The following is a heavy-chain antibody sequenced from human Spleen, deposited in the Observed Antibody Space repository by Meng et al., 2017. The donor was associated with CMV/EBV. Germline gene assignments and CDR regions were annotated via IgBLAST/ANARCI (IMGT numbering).Heavy chain of an antibody. CDR3: ARDDYDSQSYSPDGWFDP. CDR2: IYYSGST. CDR1: SISSGDSS. D-gene: IGHD3-10*01. V-gene: IGHV4-30-4*08. J-gene: IGHJ5*02. Sequence: SISSGDSSWSWIRQPPGKGLEWIGYIYYSGSTDYNPSLKSRVIISVDTSKNQFSLKLSSVTAADTAVYYCARDDYDSQSYSPDGWFDPWGQGILVTVSS.